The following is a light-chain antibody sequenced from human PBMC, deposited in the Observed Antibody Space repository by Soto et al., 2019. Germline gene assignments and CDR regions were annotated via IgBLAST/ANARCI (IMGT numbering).Light chain of an antibody. Sequence: QSALTQPASVSGPLGQSIVISCTGSSSDIGSYDLVSWYQQYPGKAPKVVIFEGTKRPSGVSKRFSGSKSGNTASLTISGLQTEDEADYYCCSYAGSRTYVFGAGTKLTVL. CDR1: SSDIGSYDL. J-gene: IGLJ1*01. V-gene: IGLV2-23*01. CDR2: EGT. CDR3: CSYAGSRTYV.